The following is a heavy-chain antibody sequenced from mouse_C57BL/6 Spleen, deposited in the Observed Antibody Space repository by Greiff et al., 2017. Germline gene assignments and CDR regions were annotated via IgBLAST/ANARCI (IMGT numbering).Heavy chain of an antibody. Sequence: VKLMESGAELVKPGASVKISCKASGYAFSSYWMNWVKQRPGKGLEWIGQIYPGDGDTNYNGKFKGKATLTVDKSSSTAYMQLSSLTSEDSAVXIWAREGGYDWENWGQGTLVTVSA. CDR3: AREGGYDWEN. J-gene: IGHJ3*01. CDR1: GYAFSSYW. CDR2: IYPGDGDT. V-gene: IGHV1-80*01. D-gene: IGHD2-4*01.